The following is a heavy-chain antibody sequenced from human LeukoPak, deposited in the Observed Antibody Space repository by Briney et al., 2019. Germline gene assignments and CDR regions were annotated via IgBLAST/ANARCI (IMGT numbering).Heavy chain of an antibody. V-gene: IGHV1-46*01. CDR1: GYTFTKYY. D-gene: IGHD4-11*01. Sequence: ASVKVSCKASGYTFTKYYIHWVRQAPGQGLEWMGLINPGGDNTNYAQKFQGRVTMTRDTSTSTVYMELSSLRSEDTAVYYCARGRRLQYSPPGDHLRYYYYYMDVWGKGTTVTVSS. CDR2: INPGGDNT. J-gene: IGHJ6*03. CDR3: ARGRRLQYSPPGDHLRYYYYYMDV.